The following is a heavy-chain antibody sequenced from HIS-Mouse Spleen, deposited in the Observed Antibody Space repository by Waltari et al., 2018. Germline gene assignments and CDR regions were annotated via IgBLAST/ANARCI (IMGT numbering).Heavy chain of an antibody. Sequence: QLQLQESGPGLVKPSETLSLTCTVSGGSISSSSYYWGWIRQPPGKGLEWIGSIYYSGGACYNPSRKSRVTISVDTSKNQFSLKLSSVTAADTAVYYCAREIPYSSSWYDWYFDLWGRGTLVTVSS. CDR1: GGSISSSSYY. CDR3: AREIPYSSSWYDWYFDL. J-gene: IGHJ2*01. D-gene: IGHD6-13*01. V-gene: IGHV4-39*07. CDR2: IYYSGGA.